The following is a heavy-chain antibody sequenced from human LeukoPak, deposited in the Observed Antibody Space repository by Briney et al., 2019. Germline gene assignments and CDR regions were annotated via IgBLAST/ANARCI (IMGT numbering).Heavy chain of an antibody. J-gene: IGHJ4*02. Sequence: GGSLRLSCAASGFTFSSYEMNWVRQAPRKGLEWVSYISSSGDLVYYADSVRGRLTFSRDNAKNSLYLQMNSLRAEDTAVYYCARVGRDSQHLDYRGPGTLVTVSS. V-gene: IGHV3-48*03. CDR3: ARVGRDSQHLDY. CDR1: GFTFSSYE. D-gene: IGHD2-15*01. CDR2: ISSSGDLV.